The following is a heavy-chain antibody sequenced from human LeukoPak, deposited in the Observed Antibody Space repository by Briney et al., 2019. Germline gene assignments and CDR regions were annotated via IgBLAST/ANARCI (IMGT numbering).Heavy chain of an antibody. V-gene: IGHV4-34*01. CDR1: GGSFSGYY. J-gene: IGHJ4*02. CDR3: ARLGGYSYGYSDY. D-gene: IGHD5-18*01. CDR2: INHSGST. Sequence: SETLSLTCAVYGGSFSGYYWSWIRQPPGKGLEWIGEINHSGSTNYNPSLKSRVTISVGTSKNQFSLKLSSVTAADTAVYYCARLGGYSYGYSDYWGRGTLVTVSS.